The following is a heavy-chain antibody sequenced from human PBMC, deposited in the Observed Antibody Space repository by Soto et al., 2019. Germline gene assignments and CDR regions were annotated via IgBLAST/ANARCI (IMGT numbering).Heavy chain of an antibody. D-gene: IGHD2-21*02. CDR3: ARDLWGYCGTDCYPLDV. V-gene: IGHV4-59*01. CDR2: IYYSGST. CDR1: GGSISSYY. Sequence: SETLSLTCTVAGGSISSYYWSWIRQPPGRGLEWIGYIYYSGSTNYNPSLKSRVTISVDTSKNQFSLKLDSVTAADTAVYYCARDLWGYCGTDCYPLDVWGQGTTVTVSS. J-gene: IGHJ6*02.